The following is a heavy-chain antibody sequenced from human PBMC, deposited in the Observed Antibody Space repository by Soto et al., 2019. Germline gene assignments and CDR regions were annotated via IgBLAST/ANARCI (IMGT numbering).Heavy chain of an antibody. D-gene: IGHD4-4*01. Sequence: PGGSLRLSCAASGFTFSSYSMNWVRQAPGKGLEWVSYISSSSSTIYYADSVKGRFTISRDNAKNSLYLQMNSLRAEDTAVYYCARGPTVTTSVYYYMDVWGKGTTVTVSS. CDR1: GFTFSSYS. CDR3: ARGPTVTTSVYYYMDV. CDR2: ISSSSSTI. V-gene: IGHV3-48*01. J-gene: IGHJ6*03.